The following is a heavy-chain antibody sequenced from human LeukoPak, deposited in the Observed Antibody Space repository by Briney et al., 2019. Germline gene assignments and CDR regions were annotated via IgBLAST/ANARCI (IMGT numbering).Heavy chain of an antibody. CDR3: ARSFLFRFDP. V-gene: IGHV4-39*01. CDR1: GGSISIDNSC. Sequence: SETLSLTCAVSGGSISIDNSCWAWIRQPPGMGPEWIGSMSYTGKAYYNSSLKSRVTFFADTSKNQLSLNLSSVTAADTAVYYCARSFLFRFDPWGQGTLVAVSS. CDR2: MSYTGKA. J-gene: IGHJ5*02.